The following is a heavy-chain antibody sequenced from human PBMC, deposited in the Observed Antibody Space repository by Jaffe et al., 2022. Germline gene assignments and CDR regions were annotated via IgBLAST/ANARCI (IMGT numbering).Heavy chain of an antibody. Sequence: EVQLVESGGGLVQPGGSLRLSCAASGFTFSSYEMNWVRQAPGKGLEWVSYISSSGSTIYYADSVKGRFTISRDNAKNSLYLQMNSLRAEDTAVYYCARDPAPITIESGGFDLWGRGTLVTVSS. D-gene: IGHD3-10*01. CDR3: ARDPAPITIESGGFDL. CDR2: ISSSGSTI. CDR1: GFTFSSYE. V-gene: IGHV3-48*03. J-gene: IGHJ2*01.